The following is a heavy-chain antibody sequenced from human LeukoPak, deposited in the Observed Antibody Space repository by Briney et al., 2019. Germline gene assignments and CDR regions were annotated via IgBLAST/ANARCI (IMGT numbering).Heavy chain of an antibody. Sequence: PGGSLRLSCAASGFSFSIYWMYWVRQAPGKGLVWVSRINSDGSITNYVDSVKGRFTISRDNAKNTLYLQMNSLRAEDTAVYYCAPNWFDPWGQGTLVTVSS. V-gene: IGHV3-74*01. CDR1: GFSFSIYW. J-gene: IGHJ5*02. CDR3: APNWFDP. CDR2: INSDGSIT.